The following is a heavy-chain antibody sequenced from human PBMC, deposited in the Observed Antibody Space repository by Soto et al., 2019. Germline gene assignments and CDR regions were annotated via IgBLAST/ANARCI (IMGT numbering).Heavy chain of an antibody. CDR1: GFTFSSRW. CDR2: IGADPSDI. CDR3: AREGGGYYFEY. Sequence: PGGSLRLSCAASGFTFSSRWMHWVRQAPGKGLEWVSYIGADPSDIKYADSVKGRLSISRDNSKNSLYLQMNSLRAEDTAVYYCAREGGGYYFEYWGLGTLVTVSS. D-gene: IGHD3-3*01. V-gene: IGHV3-21*05. J-gene: IGHJ4*02.